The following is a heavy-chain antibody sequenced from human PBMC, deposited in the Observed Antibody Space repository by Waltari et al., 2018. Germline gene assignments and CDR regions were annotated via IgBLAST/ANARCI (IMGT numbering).Heavy chain of an antibody. CDR2: ISYSSRTI. V-gene: IGHV3-48*03. CDR3: ARDTDLNAFDI. CDR1: GFTLSTYD. D-gene: IGHD3-3*01. J-gene: IGHJ3*02. Sequence: EVQLVESGGGLVQPGGSLRLSCAASGFTLSTYDMNWVRQAPGRGLEWVSYISYSSRTIYYADSVRGRFIVSRDNGKNSLSLQMNSLRAGDTAVYYCARDTDLNAFDIWGQGTVVTVSS.